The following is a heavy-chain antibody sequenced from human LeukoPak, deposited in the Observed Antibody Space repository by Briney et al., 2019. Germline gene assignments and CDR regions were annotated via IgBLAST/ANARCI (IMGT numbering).Heavy chain of an antibody. J-gene: IGHJ4*02. CDR1: GYSFTNYW. D-gene: IGHD6-13*01. Sequence: GESLKISCKGSGYSFTNYWIGWVRQLPGKGLEWMGIIYPGDSDTGYSPSFLGQVTISADKSISTAYLQWSSLKASDTAMYYCARYAVWIAAAGSYYFDYWGQGTLVTVSS. CDR2: IYPGDSDT. CDR3: ARYAVWIAAAGSYYFDY. V-gene: IGHV5-51*01.